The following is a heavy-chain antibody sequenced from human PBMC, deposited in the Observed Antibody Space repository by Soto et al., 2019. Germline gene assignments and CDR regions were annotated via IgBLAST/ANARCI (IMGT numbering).Heavy chain of an antibody. Sequence: ASVKVSCKASGYTFTSYDINWVRQATGQGLEWMGWMNPNSGNTGYAQKFQGRVTMTRNTSISTAYMELSSLRSEDTAVYYCARGRITIFGVVIIELGAFDTWGQGTMVTVSS. V-gene: IGHV1-8*01. CDR1: GYTFTSYD. D-gene: IGHD3-3*01. CDR2: MNPNSGNT. CDR3: ARGRITIFGVVIIELGAFDT. J-gene: IGHJ3*02.